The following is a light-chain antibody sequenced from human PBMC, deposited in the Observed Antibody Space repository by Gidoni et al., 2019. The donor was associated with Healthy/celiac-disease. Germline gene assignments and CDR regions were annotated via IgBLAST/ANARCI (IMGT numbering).Light chain of an antibody. CDR3: AAWDDSLNGVV. CDR1: SSNLGTKA. Sequence: QSVLTQPPSVSEAPRHGVTISCSGSSSNLGTKAVNWYQQLPGKAPKLLIYYDDLLPSGVSDRFSGSKSGTSASLAISGLQSEDEADYYCAAWDDSLNGVVFGGGTKLTVL. CDR2: YDD. V-gene: IGLV1-36*01. J-gene: IGLJ2*01.